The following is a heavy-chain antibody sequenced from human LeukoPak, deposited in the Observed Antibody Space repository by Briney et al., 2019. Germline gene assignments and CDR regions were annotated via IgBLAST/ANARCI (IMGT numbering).Heavy chain of an antibody. D-gene: IGHD2-2*01. CDR1: GGSFSGYC. Sequence: SETLSLTCAVCGGSFSGYCWSWIRPPPGKGLEWIGEINHSGSTNYNPSLKSRVTISVDTSKNQFSLKLSSVTAADTAVYYCVGYCSSTSCPWGQGTLVTVSS. J-gene: IGHJ5*02. CDR3: VGYCSSTSCP. V-gene: IGHV4-34*01. CDR2: INHSGST.